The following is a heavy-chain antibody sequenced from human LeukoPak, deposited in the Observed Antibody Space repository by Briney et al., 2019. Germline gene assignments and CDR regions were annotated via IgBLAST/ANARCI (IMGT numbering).Heavy chain of an antibody. J-gene: IGHJ4*02. CDR3: ARSSPGIADY. V-gene: IGHV3-48*01. CDR2: ISSSSTI. D-gene: IGHD6-13*01. Sequence: GGSLRLSCAASGFTFSSYSMNWVRQAPGKGLEWVSYISSSSTIYYADSVKGRFTTSRDNAKNSLYLQMNSLRAEDTAVYYCARSSPGIADYWGQGTLVTVSS. CDR1: GFTFSSYS.